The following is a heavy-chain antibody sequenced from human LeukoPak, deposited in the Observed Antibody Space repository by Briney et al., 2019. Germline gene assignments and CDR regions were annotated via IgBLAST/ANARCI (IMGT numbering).Heavy chain of an antibody. J-gene: IGHJ6*02. CDR3: AIDSFSYSSSWYYYYYGMDV. CDR2: INPNSGGT. V-gene: IGHV1-2*02. Sequence: ASVKVSCKASGYTFTGYYTHWVRQAPGQGLEWMGWINPNSGGTNYAQKFQGRVTMTRDTSISTAYMELSRLRSDDTAVYYCAIDSFSYSSSWYYYYYGMDVWGQGTTVTVSS. D-gene: IGHD6-13*01. CDR1: GYTFTGYY.